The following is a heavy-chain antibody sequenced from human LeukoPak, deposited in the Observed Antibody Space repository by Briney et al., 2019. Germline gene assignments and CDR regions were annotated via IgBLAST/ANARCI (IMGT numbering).Heavy chain of an antibody. CDR1: GFTFSSYG. Sequence: QSGGSLRLSCAASGFTFSSYGMHWVRQAPGKGLERVAVISYDGSNKYYADSVKGRFTISRDNAKNSLYLQMNSLRAEDTAVYYCARDGPYYYDSSGYYYWGQGTLVTVSS. J-gene: IGHJ4*02. V-gene: IGHV3-30*03. CDR3: ARDGPYYYDSSGYYY. CDR2: ISYDGSNK. D-gene: IGHD3-22*01.